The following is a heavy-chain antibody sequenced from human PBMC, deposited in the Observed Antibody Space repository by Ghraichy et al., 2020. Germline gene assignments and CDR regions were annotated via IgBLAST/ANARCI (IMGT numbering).Heavy chain of an antibody. D-gene: IGHD5-24*01. Sequence: GGSLRLSCAASGFTSNIYGMNWVRQAPGKGLEWVSYISSTSSAMYYADSVKGRFTISRDNAKNSLYLQMNSLRDEDTAVYYCASNLPPMDWGQGTLVTVSS. J-gene: IGHJ4*02. CDR1: GFTSNIYG. CDR2: ISSTSSAM. CDR3: ASNLPPMD. V-gene: IGHV3-48*02.